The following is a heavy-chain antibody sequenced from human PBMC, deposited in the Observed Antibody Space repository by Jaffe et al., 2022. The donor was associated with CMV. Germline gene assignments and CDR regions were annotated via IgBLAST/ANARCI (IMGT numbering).Heavy chain of an antibody. CDR1: GGSVSSGSYY. CDR3: AREGPDSSYASFDY. V-gene: IGHV4-61*01. D-gene: IGHD2-2*01. J-gene: IGHJ4*02. CDR2: IYYSGST. Sequence: QVQLQESGPGLVKPSETLSLTCTVSGGSVSSGSYYWSWIRQPPGKGLEWIGYIYYSGSTNYNPSLKSRVTISVDTSKNQFSLKLSSVTAADTAVYYCAREGPDSSYASFDYWGQGTLVTVSS.